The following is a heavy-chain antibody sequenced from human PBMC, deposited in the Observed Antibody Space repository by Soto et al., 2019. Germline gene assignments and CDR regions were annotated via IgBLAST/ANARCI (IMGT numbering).Heavy chain of an antibody. CDR3: ARLSKGFDY. J-gene: IGHJ4*02. V-gene: IGHV4-31*03. CDR2: IYYSGST. CDR1: GGSISSGGKY. Sequence: ASETLSLTCTVSGGSISSGGKYWIWIRQHPGKGLEWIGYIYYSGSTYYNPSLKSRVTISVDTSKNQFSLKLSSVTAADTAVYYCARLSKGFDYWGQGTLVTVSS.